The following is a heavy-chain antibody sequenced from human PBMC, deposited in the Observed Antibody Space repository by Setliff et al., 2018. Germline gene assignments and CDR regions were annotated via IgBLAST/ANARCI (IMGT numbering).Heavy chain of an antibody. V-gene: IGHV4-61*09. D-gene: IGHD6-6*01. CDR2: IYTSGST. Sequence: PSETLSLTCTVSGGSISSGSYYWSWIRQPAGKGLEWIGHIYTSGSTNYNPSLKSRVTMSLDTSKNQFSLKLSSVTAADTAVYYCARTPYSISSGGFDYWGQGTLVTVSS. CDR1: GGSISSGSYY. CDR3: ARTPYSISSGGFDY. J-gene: IGHJ4*02.